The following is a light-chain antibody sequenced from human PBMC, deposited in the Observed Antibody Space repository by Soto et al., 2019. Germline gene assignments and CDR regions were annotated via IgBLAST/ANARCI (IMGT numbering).Light chain of an antibody. V-gene: IGKV3-20*01. CDR2: GAS. CDR3: QQYGSSTFT. Sequence: EVVLRQSPGTLSLSPGERASLSCRASQSVRSSYVAWYQQKPGQAPRLLIYGASSRATGIRDRFSGSGSGTDFNLTISRLEAEYFAVYYCQQYGSSTFTFGPGTIVDIK. CDR1: QSVRSSY. J-gene: IGKJ3*01.